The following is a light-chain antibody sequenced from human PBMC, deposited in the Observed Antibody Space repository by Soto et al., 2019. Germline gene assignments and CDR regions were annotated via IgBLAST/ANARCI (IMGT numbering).Light chain of an antibody. CDR2: GTS. CDR3: QQYNNWPGT. Sequence: EIVLTQSPGTLSLSPGERATLSCRASQSVTGTSLAWYQQIPGRAPRLLIYGTSIRATGIPDRFSGSGSGTDFTLTISRLEPEDFAVYYCQQYNNWPGTFGQGTKVEIK. J-gene: IGKJ1*01. V-gene: IGKV3-20*01. CDR1: QSVTGTS.